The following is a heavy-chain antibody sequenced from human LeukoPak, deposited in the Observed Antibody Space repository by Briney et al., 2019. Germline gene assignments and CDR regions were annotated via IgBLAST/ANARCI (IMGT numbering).Heavy chain of an antibody. CDR1: GGSISSYY. D-gene: IGHD5-24*01. Sequence: PSETLSLTCTVSGGSISSYYWSWIRQPPGKGLEWIGYIYYSGSTNYNPSLKSRVTISVDTSKNQSSLKLSSVTAADTAVYYCARHGSGDGYNYARGGYYYGMDVWGQGTTVTVSS. CDR3: ARHGSGDGYNYARGGYYYGMDV. V-gene: IGHV4-59*08. CDR2: IYYSGST. J-gene: IGHJ6*02.